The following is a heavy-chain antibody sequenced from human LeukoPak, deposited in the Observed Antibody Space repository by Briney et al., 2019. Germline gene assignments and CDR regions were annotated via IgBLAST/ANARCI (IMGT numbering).Heavy chain of an antibody. CDR3: AREAAYGSGSYYTPGFYYYYMDV. CDR1: GFTFDDYG. CDR2: INWNGGSA. J-gene: IGHJ6*03. D-gene: IGHD3-10*01. Sequence: GGSLRLSCAASGFTFDDYGMSWVRQAPGKGLEWFSGINWNGGSAGYADSVKGRFTISRDNAKNSLYLQMNSLRAEDTALYYCAREAAYGSGSYYTPGFYYYYMDVWGKGTTVTVSS. V-gene: IGHV3-20*04.